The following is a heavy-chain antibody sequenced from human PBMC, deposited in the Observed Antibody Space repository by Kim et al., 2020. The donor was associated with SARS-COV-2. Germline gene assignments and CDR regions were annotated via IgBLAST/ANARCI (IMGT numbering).Heavy chain of an antibody. V-gene: IGHV4-34*01. CDR3: ARGKEVGAAGTSAFDI. CDR2: INHSGST. Sequence: SETLSLTCAVYGGSFSGYYWSWIRQPPGKGLEWIGEINHSGSTNYNPSLKSRVTISVDTSKNQFSLKLSSVTAADTAVYYCARGKEVGAAGTSAFDIWGQGTMVTVSS. D-gene: IGHD6-13*01. J-gene: IGHJ3*02. CDR1: GGSFSGYY.